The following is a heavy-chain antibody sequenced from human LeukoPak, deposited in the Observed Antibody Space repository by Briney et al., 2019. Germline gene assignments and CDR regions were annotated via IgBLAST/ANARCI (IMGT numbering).Heavy chain of an antibody. D-gene: IGHD5-12*01. Sequence: PETLSLTCAVSGAYISADYWIWIRQPPGNGLEWIGYISYTGSTNYNPALKSRVTISEDTSKNQFSLRLSSVTAADTAMYYCARRVPSGFVDSWGQGILVTVSS. CDR1: GAYISADY. CDR3: ARRVPSGFVDS. J-gene: IGHJ4*02. CDR2: ISYTGST. V-gene: IGHV4-59*08.